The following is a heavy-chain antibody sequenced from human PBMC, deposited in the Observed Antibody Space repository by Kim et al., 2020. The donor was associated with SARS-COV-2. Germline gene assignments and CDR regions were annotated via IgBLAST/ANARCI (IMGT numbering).Heavy chain of an antibody. J-gene: IGHJ4*02. Sequence: GGSLRLSCAASGFTFSSYAMSWVRQAPGKGLEWVSAISGSGGSTYYADSVKGRFTISRDNSKNTLYLQMNSLRAEDTAVYYCAKDWKAVAGKPRGAFDYWGQGTLVTVSS. CDR3: AKDWKAVAGKPRGAFDY. CDR2: ISGSGGST. D-gene: IGHD6-19*01. CDR1: GFTFSSYA. V-gene: IGHV3-23*01.